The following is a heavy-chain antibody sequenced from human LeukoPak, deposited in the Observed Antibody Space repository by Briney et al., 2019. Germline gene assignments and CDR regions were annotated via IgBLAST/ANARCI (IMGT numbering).Heavy chain of an antibody. V-gene: IGHV4-59*08. CDR1: GGSIRSFY. CDR2: VSDSGNT. D-gene: IGHD3-10*01. Sequence: PSETLSLTCTVAGGSIRSFYRSWFRQPPGRGLEWIAYVSDSGNTNYNPSLKSRVTMSIDTSKNEFSLKLSSVTAADTAVYYCARLGGSYSVDYWGQGTLVTVSS. J-gene: IGHJ4*02. CDR3: ARLGGSYSVDY.